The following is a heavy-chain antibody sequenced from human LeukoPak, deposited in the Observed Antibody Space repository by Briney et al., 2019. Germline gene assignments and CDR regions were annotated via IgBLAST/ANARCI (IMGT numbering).Heavy chain of an antibody. CDR2: ISAYNGNT. J-gene: IGHJ6*02. Sequence: ASVKVSCKASGYIFTSYGISWVRQAPGQGLEWMGWISAYNGNTNYAQKLQGRVTMTTDTSTTTAYMELRSLRSDDTAVYYCARRGCTSDTHYYYGMDVWGQGTTVTVSS. CDR1: GYIFTSYG. D-gene: IGHD2-2*01. V-gene: IGHV1-18*01. CDR3: ARRGCTSDTHYYYGMDV.